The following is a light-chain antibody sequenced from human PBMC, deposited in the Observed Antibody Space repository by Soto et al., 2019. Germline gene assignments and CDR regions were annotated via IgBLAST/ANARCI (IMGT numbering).Light chain of an antibody. V-gene: IGKV1-27*01. Sequence: DIQMTQSPSSLSASVGDRVTVTCRASQCIDTYLAWYQQKPGQVPKLLIYAASTLQSGFPSRFSVSGSGTDFTLTISSMQPQDVATYFCQKYTRSPFTFGPGTKVDIK. J-gene: IGKJ3*01. CDR2: AAS. CDR1: QCIDTY. CDR3: QKYTRSPFT.